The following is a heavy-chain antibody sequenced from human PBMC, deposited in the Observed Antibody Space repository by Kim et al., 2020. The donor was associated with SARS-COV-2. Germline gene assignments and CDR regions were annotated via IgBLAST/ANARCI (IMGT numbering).Heavy chain of an antibody. V-gene: IGHV3-33*01. D-gene: IGHD3-3*01. J-gene: IGHJ4*02. CDR2: IWYDGSNK. Sequence: GGSLRLSCAASGFTFSSYGMHWVRQAPGKGLEWVAVIWYDGSNKYYADSVKGRFTISRDNSKNTLYLQMNSLRAEDSAVYYCARPHYDFWSGSLDYWGQGTLVTVSS. CDR1: GFTFSSYG. CDR3: ARPHYDFWSGSLDY.